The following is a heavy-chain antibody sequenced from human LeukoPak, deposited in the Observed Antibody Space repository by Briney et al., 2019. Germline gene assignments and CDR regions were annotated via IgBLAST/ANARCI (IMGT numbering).Heavy chain of an antibody. CDR3: TTFVPAHKYP. D-gene: IGHD2-2*01. V-gene: IGHV3-23*01. Sequence: GGSLRLSCAASGFTFSSYAMSWVRQAPGKGLEWVSAISGSGGSTYYADSVKGRFTISRDNSKNTLYLQMNSLKTEDTAVYYCTTFVPAHKYPWGQGTLVTVSS. CDR2: ISGSGGST. J-gene: IGHJ5*02. CDR1: GFTFSSYA.